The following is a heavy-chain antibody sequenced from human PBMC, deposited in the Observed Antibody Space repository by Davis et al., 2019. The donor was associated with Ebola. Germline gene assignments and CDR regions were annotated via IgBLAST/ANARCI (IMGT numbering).Heavy chain of an antibody. CDR1: GYTFTSYG. CDR3: ARANEQWLSGLDVKAPNWYFDL. V-gene: IGHV1-18*01. D-gene: IGHD6-19*01. CDR2: ISAYNGNT. J-gene: IGHJ2*01. Sequence: AASVKVSCKASGYTFTSYGISWVRQAPGQGLEWMGWISAYNGNTNYAQKLQGRVTMTTDTSTSTAYMELSSLRSEDTAVYYCARANEQWLSGLDVKAPNWYFDLWGRGTLVTVSS.